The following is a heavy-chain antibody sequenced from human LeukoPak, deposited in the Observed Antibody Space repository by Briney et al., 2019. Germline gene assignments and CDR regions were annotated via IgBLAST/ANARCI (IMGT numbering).Heavy chain of an antibody. Sequence: GGSLRLSCAASGFTFSSYGMHWVRQAPGKGLEWVAVIWYDGSNEYYADSVKGRFTISRDNSKNTLYLQMNSLRAEDTAVYYCARDAEVPYFDYWGQGTLVTVSS. CDR2: IWYDGSNE. J-gene: IGHJ4*02. CDR1: GFTFSSYG. V-gene: IGHV3-33*01. CDR3: ARDAEVPYFDY.